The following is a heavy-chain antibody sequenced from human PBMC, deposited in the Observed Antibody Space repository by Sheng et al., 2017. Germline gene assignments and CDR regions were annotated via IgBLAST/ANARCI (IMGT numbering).Heavy chain of an antibody. Sequence: EVQLVESGGGLVQPGGSLRLSCAASGFTFSSYAMSWVRQAPGKGLEWVSAISGSGGSTYYADSVKGRFTISRDNSKNTLYLQMNSLRAEDTAVYYCAKDRGGYPYYYYGMDVWGQGTTVTVSS. CDR2: ISGSGGST. V-gene: IGHV3-23*04. D-gene: IGHD1-1*01. CDR1: GFTFSSYA. CDR3: AKDRGGYPYYYYGMDV. J-gene: IGHJ6*02.